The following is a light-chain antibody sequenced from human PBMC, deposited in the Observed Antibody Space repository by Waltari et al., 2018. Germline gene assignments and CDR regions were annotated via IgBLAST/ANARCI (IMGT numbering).Light chain of an antibody. CDR1: TSDVGSYNY. Sequence: QSALTPPASVSGSLGQSITISCPGTTSDVGSYNYVSWYQQHPTKAPKLLIYDVNKRPSCVSYRFSGSKSGNTASLTISGLQTEDEADYYCSSYTSVNTVVFGGGTKLTVL. CDR3: SSYTSVNTVV. CDR2: DVN. J-gene: IGLJ2*01. V-gene: IGLV2-14*01.